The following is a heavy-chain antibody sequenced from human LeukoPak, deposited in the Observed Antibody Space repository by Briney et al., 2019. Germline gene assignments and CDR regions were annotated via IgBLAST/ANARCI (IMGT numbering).Heavy chain of an antibody. CDR3: AKPYYYGSRSYMDY. V-gene: IGHV3-30*18. CDR1: GFTFSSYG. J-gene: IGHJ4*02. D-gene: IGHD3-10*01. Sequence: GGSLRLSCAASGFTFSSYGMHGVRPAPGKGLGWVAVISFFGSNTYYADSVKGRFTISRDNSKNMLYLQMNSLRAEDTAVYYCAKPYYYGSRSYMDYWGQGTLVTVSS. CDR2: ISFFGSNT.